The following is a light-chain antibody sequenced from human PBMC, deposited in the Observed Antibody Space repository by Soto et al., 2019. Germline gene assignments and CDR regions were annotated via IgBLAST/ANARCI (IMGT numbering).Light chain of an antibody. CDR1: QSVSSSY. J-gene: IGKJ4*01. V-gene: IGKV3-20*01. Sequence: EIVLTQSPGTLSLSPGERATSSCRASQSVSSSYLAWYQQKPGQAPRLLIYGASSMATGIPDRFSGSVSGTDFTLTISRLEPEDFAVYYCQQYGSSPLLTFGGGTKVEIK. CDR3: QQYGSSPLLT. CDR2: GAS.